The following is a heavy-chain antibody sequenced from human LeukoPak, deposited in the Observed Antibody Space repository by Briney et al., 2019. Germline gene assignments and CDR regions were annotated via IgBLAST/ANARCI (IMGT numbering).Heavy chain of an antibody. Sequence: ASVKVSCKASGYAFTGYYIHWVRQAPGQGLEWMGRINPNSGGTNYAQNFRGRVTMTRDTSISTAYMELTRLRSDDTAVYYCAREKYDGKSWDSWGQGTLVTVSS. CDR2: INPNSGGT. V-gene: IGHV1-2*06. D-gene: IGHD4-23*01. J-gene: IGHJ4*02. CDR1: GYAFTGYY. CDR3: AREKYDGKSWDS.